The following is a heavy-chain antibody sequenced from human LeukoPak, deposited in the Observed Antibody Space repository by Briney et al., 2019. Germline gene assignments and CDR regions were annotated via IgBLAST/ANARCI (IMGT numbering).Heavy chain of an antibody. D-gene: IGHD6-19*01. CDR1: GFTFGSYG. J-gene: IGHJ4*02. V-gene: IGHV3-30*19. Sequence: PGGSLRLSCAASGFTFGSYGMHWVRQAPGKGLEWVAVIWYDGSNKYYADSVKGRFTISRDNSKNTLYLQMNSLRAEDTAVYYCARAYNSGWYNAFDYWGQGTLVTVSS. CDR2: IWYDGSNK. CDR3: ARAYNSGWYNAFDY.